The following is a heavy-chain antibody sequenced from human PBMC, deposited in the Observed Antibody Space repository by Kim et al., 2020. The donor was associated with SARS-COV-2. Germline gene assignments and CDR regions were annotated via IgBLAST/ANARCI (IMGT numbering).Heavy chain of an antibody. D-gene: IGHD3-22*01. CDR3: ARELITANDSSGPFDY. Sequence: SVKVSCKASGGTFSSYAISWVRQAPGQGLEWMGGIIPIFGTANYAQKFQGRVTITADESTSTAYMELSSLRSEDTAVYYCARELITANDSSGPFDYWGQGTLVTVSS. CDR2: IIPIFGTA. J-gene: IGHJ4*02. V-gene: IGHV1-69*13. CDR1: GGTFSSYA.